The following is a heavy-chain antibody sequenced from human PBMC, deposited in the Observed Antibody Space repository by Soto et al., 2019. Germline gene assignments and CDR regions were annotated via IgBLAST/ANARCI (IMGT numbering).Heavy chain of an antibody. D-gene: IGHD1-26*01. J-gene: IGHJ4*02. Sequence: GGSLRLSCAASGFTFSDYYMSWIRQAPGKGLEWVSYISSSSSYTNYADSVKGRFTISRDNAKNSLYLQMNSLRAEDTAVYYCARALPEGGSYYDFDYWGQGTLVTVSS. CDR3: ARALPEGGSYYDFDY. CDR1: GFTFSDYY. V-gene: IGHV3-11*05. CDR2: ISSSSSYT.